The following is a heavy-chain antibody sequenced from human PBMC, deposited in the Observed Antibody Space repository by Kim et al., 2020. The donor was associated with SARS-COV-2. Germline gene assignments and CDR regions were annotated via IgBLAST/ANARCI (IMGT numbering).Heavy chain of an antibody. CDR1: GGSVSSSTYY. V-gene: IGHV4-39*01. D-gene: IGHD6-6*01. CDR2: IYHSGST. Sequence: SETLSLTCTVSGGSVSSSTYYWGWIRQPPGKGLEWIGSIYHSGSTFYSPSLKRPVTISVDASKTQFSLNLYSVTAADTAVYYCARHLLCVVGDRLYWYF. J-gene: IGHJ2*01. CDR3: ARHLLCVVGDRLYWYF.